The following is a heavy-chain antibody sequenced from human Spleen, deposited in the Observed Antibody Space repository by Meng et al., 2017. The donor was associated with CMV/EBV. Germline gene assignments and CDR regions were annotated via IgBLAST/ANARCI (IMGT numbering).Heavy chain of an antibody. CDR1: GFTFSTYA. CDR3: ARSRGDQYYYYYYGMDV. D-gene: IGHD2-21*01. Sequence: GESLKISCAASGFTFSTYAMHWVRQAPGKGLDLVAVLSYDGSNKYYADSVKGRFTISRDNSKTTLYLQMNSLRAEDTAVYYCARSRGDQYYYYYYGMDVWGQGTTVTVSS. V-gene: IGHV3-30-3*01. CDR2: LSYDGSNK. J-gene: IGHJ6*02.